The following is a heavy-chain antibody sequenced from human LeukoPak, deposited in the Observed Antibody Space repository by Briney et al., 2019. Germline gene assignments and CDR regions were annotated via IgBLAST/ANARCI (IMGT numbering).Heavy chain of an antibody. D-gene: IGHD4-23*01. CDR2: INPNSGGT. CDR3: ARRRWADAFDI. CDR1: GYTFTDYY. Sequence: ASVKVSCKASGYTFTDYYMHWVRQAPGQGLEWMGWINPNSGGTNYAQKFQGRVTMTRDTSISTAYMELSSLKASDTAMYYCARRRWADAFDIWGQGTMVTVSS. V-gene: IGHV1-2*02. J-gene: IGHJ3*02.